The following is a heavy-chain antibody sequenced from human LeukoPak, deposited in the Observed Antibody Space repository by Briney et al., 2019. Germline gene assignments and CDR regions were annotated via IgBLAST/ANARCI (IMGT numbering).Heavy chain of an antibody. CDR3: ARQVYDVGFDP. V-gene: IGHV1-69*13. D-gene: IGHD5/OR15-5a*01. J-gene: IGHJ5*02. CDR2: IIPIFGTA. Sequence: ASVKVSCKASGYTFTSYGISWVRQAPGQGLEWMGGIIPIFGTANYAQKFQGRVTITADESTSTAYMELSSLRSEDTAVYYCARQVYDVGFDPWGQGTLVTVSS. CDR1: GYTFTSYG.